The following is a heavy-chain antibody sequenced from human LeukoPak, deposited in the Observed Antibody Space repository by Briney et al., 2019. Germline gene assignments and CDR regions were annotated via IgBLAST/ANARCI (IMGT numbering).Heavy chain of an antibody. J-gene: IGHJ4*02. CDR3: VRDFRSADY. Sequence: GGSLRLSCAAPGFIFSFYCMHWVRQAPGKGPMWVSRICPDGTGISYADSVKARFTTSRDNAKNTVYLQMNSLREEDTAVYYCVRDFRSADYWGQGTLVTVSS. CDR2: ICPDGTGI. CDR1: GFIFSFYC. V-gene: IGHV3-74*01.